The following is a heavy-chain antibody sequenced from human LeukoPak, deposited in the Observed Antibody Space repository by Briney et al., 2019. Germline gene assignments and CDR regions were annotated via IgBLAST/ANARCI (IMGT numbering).Heavy chain of an antibody. CDR1: GGTFSSYA. Sequence: GASVKVSCKASGGTFSSYAISWVRQAPGQGLEWMGGIIPIFGTANYAQKFQGRVTITADESTSTAYMELRSLRSDDTAVYYCARDVSSPFDWSTYYYYMDVWGKGTTVTISS. V-gene: IGHV1-69*13. J-gene: IGHJ6*03. CDR3: ARDVSSPFDWSTYYYYMDV. CDR2: IIPIFGTA. D-gene: IGHD3-9*01.